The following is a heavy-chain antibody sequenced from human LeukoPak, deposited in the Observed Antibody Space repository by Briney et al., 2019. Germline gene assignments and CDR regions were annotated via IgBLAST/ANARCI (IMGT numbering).Heavy chain of an antibody. J-gene: IGHJ4*02. D-gene: IGHD4-23*01. CDR2: TSSSSSYI. V-gene: IGHV3-21*01. CDR1: GFTFSSYG. Sequence: KPGGSLRLSCAASGFTFSSYGMHWVRQAPGKGLEWVSSTSSSSSYIYYADSVKGRFTISRDNAKNSLYLQMNSLRAEDTAVYYCARVYGGNRGYFDYWGQGTLVTVSS. CDR3: ARVYGGNRGYFDY.